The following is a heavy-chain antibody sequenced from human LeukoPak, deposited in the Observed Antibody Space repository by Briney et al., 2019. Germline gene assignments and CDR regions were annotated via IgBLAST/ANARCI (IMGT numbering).Heavy chain of an antibody. CDR3: ARRRDLYSGSYYPFDY. V-gene: IGHV5-51*01. CDR1: GYIFTNYW. J-gene: IGHJ4*02. Sequence: TGASLQISCKGSGYIFTNYWIGWVRQMPGKGLEWMGIIYPGDSETRYSPSFQGQVTISADKSISTAYLQWSSLKASDTAMYYCARRRDLYSGSYYPFDYWGQGTLVTVSS. D-gene: IGHD1-26*01. CDR2: IYPGDSET.